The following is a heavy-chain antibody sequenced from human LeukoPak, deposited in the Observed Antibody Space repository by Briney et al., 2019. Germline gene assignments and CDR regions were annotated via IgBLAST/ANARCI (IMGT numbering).Heavy chain of an antibody. CDR3: VKDQGGGHCSFDY. D-gene: IGHD2-21*02. CDR2: ISYDGSDK. V-gene: IGHV3-30*02. Sequence: GGSLRLSCAASEFAFSRNNMHWVRQAPGKGLEWVSFISYDGSDKNYAESVKGRFTISRDNSKNTLFLQMNSLGAGDTALYYCVKDQGGGHCSFDYWGQGTLVTVSS. CDR1: EFAFSRNN. J-gene: IGHJ4*02.